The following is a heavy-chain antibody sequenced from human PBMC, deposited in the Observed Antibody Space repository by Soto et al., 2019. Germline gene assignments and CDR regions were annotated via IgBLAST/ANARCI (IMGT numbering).Heavy chain of an antibody. CDR1: GFTFSSYG. D-gene: IGHD6-19*01. CDR3: ARVESSGWPLFDY. Sequence: QVQLVESGGGVVQPGRSLRLSCAASGFTFSSYGMHWVRQAPGKGLEWVAVIWYDGSNKYYADSVKGRFTISRDNSKNTLYLQMNSLRAEDTAVYYCARVESSGWPLFDYWGQGTLVTVSS. CDR2: IWYDGSNK. J-gene: IGHJ4*02. V-gene: IGHV3-33*01.